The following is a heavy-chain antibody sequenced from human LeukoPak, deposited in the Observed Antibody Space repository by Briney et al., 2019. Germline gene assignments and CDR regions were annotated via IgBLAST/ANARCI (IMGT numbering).Heavy chain of an antibody. J-gene: IGHJ4*02. V-gene: IGHV3-43*02. CDR1: GFTFDDYA. Sequence: PGGSLRLSCAASGFTFDDYAMHWVRQAPGKGLEWVSLISGDGGSTYYADSVKGRFTISRDNSKNSLYLQMNSLRTEDTALYYCAKDITWYYYGSGNYFDYWGQGTLATVSS. D-gene: IGHD3-10*01. CDR2: ISGDGGST. CDR3: AKDITWYYYGSGNYFDY.